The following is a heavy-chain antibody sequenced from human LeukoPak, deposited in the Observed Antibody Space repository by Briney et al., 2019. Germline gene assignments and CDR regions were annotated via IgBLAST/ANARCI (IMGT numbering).Heavy chain of an antibody. Sequence: GGSLGLTCAASGFTFSSYAMHWVRQAPGKGLEWVAVISYDGSNKYYADSVKGRFTISRDNSKNTLYLQMNSLRAEDTAVYYCARDLAYWYYYSSGMDVWGQGTTVTVSS. J-gene: IGHJ6*02. CDR3: ARDLAYWYYYSSGMDV. CDR2: ISYDGSNK. D-gene: IGHD2-15*01. CDR1: GFTFSSYA. V-gene: IGHV3-30*04.